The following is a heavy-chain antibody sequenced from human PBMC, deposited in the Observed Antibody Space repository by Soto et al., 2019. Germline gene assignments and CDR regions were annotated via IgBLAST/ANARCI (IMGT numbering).Heavy chain of an antibody. V-gene: IGHV5-10-1*01. CDR1: GGTFSSYA. CDR2: IDPTDSYT. D-gene: IGHD3-22*01. CDR3: AKTYYYDSAGYYAPFDP. J-gene: IGHJ5*02. Sequence: KVSCKASGGTFSSYAISWVRQVPGKGLEWMGRIDPTDSYTNYSPSFQGRVTISVDKSINTAYLQWSSLKASDTAMYYCAKTYYYDSAGYYAPFDPWGQGTLVTAPQ.